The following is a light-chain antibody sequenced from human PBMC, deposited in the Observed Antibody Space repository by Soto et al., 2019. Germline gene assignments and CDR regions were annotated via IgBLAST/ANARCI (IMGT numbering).Light chain of an antibody. CDR2: AAS. Sequence: EIVMTQSPSSLFEFVGDRLTSNCKASQDISNYLNWYQQKPGKAPKLLIYAASSLQSGVPSRFSGSGSGTDFTLTISSLQPEDFATYYCQQSYSTPITFGQGTRLEIK. CDR1: QDISNY. J-gene: IGKJ5*01. V-gene: IGKV1-39*01. CDR3: QQSYSTPIT.